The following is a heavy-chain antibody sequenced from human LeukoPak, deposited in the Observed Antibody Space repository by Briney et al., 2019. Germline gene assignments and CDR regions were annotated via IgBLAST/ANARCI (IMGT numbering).Heavy chain of an antibody. CDR3: TRALEWQSSSWYRVDWFDP. Sequence: GGSLRLSCTASGFTFGDYAMSWFRQAPGKGLEWVGFIRSKAYGGTTEYAASVKGRFTISRDDSKSIAYLQMNSLKTEGTAVYYCTRALEWQSSSWYRVDWFDPWGQGTLVTVSS. D-gene: IGHD6-13*01. CDR1: GFTFGDYA. V-gene: IGHV3-49*03. J-gene: IGHJ5*02. CDR2: IRSKAYGGTT.